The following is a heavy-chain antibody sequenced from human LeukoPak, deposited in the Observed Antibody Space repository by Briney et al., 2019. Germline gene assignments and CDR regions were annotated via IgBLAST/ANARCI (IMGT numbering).Heavy chain of an antibody. D-gene: IGHD1-20*01. V-gene: IGHV1-69*05. J-gene: IGHJ4*02. CDR2: IIPIFGTA. CDR1: GGTFSSYA. Sequence: ASVKVSCKASGGTFSSYAISWVRQAPGQGLEWMGGIIPIFGTANYAQKFQGRVTITTDESTSTAYMELSSLKSEDTAVYYCARRPPKNNYYFDYWGQGTLVTVSS. CDR3: ARRPPKNNYYFDY.